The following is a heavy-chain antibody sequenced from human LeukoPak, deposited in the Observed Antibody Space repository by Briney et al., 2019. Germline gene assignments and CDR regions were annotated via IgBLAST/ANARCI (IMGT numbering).Heavy chain of an antibody. V-gene: IGHV4-39*07. CDR1: GGSIGSDNHY. D-gene: IGHD3-22*01. CDR3: ARDTRYDSGGHDC. J-gene: IGHJ4*02. CDR2: IHYTGAT. Sequence: PSETLSLTCSVSGGSIGSDNHYWAWIRQPPGKGLEWIGSIHYTGATYYGPSLRSRVTTSVDTSKSQSSLKVTSVTAADTAVYFCARDTRYDSGGHDCWGQGTLVTVSS.